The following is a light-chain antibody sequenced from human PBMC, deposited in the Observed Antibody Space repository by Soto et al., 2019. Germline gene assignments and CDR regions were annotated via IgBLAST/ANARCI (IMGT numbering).Light chain of an antibody. CDR3: SSYTSLGPREMV. V-gene: IGLV2-14*03. CDR2: DVT. J-gene: IGLJ3*02. Sequence: QSALTQPASVSGSPGQSITISCTGTSTYVGVYYYLSWFQQQPGKAPKLMIYDVTKRPSGVSNRFSGSVSGNTASLTISGLRAVDDADYCCSSYTSLGPREMVFGEGTKLTVL. CDR1: STYVGVYYY.